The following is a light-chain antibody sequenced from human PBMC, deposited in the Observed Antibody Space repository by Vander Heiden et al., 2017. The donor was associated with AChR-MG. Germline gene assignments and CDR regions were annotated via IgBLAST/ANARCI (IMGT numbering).Light chain of an antibody. CDR2: WAS. Sequence: DIVMTQSPDSLAVSLGERATINCKSSQSVLYSSNNNNYLAWYQQKPGQPPRLLIYWASTRESGVPDRFSGSGSETDFTLTISSLQAEDVAVYSCQQYYSSPYTFGQGTKLEIK. V-gene: IGKV4-1*01. J-gene: IGKJ2*01. CDR1: QSVLYSSNNNNY. CDR3: QQYYSSPYT.